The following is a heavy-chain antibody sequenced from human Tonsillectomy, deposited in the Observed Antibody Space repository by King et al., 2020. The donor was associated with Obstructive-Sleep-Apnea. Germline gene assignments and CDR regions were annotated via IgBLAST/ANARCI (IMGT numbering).Heavy chain of an antibody. CDR2: SRDKVRGYST. Sequence: EVQLVESGGDLVQPGGSLRLSCAASGFSFSDHYMDWVRQAPGKGLEWVGRSRDKVRGYSTEYPASVKGRFTISRDGPENSLHLKMNSLEIQDTAIYYCFRAVEVATSRYYLDFWGQGTLVTVSS. CDR3: FRAVEVATSRYYLDF. J-gene: IGHJ4*02. V-gene: IGHV3-72*01. CDR1: GFSFSDHY. D-gene: IGHD6-19*01.